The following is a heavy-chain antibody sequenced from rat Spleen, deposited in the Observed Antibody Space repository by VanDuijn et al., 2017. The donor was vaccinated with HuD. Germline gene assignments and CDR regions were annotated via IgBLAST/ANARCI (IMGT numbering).Heavy chain of an antibody. CDR1: GFTFSDYN. CDR3: ARARVDYFDY. J-gene: IGHJ2*01. CDR2: ISYDGSST. Sequence: EVQLVESGGGLVQPGRSLKLSCAASGFTFSDYNMAWVRQAPKKGLEWVATISYDGSSTYYRDSVKGRFTISRDNAKSTLYLQMDSLRSEDTATYYCARARVDYFDYWGQGVMVTVSS. V-gene: IGHV5-7*01.